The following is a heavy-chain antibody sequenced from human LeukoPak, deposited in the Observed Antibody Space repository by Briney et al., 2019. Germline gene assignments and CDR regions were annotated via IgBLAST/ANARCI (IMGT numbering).Heavy chain of an antibody. CDR2: LTSGSSAI. V-gene: IGHV3-48*01. J-gene: IGHJ3*02. CDR1: GFTFSNYN. D-gene: IGHD4-11*01. Sequence: GGSLRLSCAASGFTFSNYNMNWVRQAPGKGLEWVSYLTSGSSAIYYADSVTGRFTISRDNAKNSLYLQMNSLRAEDTAVYYCARDAAYSAFNMWGQGTMVTVSS. CDR3: ARDAAYSAFNM.